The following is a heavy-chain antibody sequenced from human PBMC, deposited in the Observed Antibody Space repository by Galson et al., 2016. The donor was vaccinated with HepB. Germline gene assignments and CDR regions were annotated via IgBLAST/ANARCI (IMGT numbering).Heavy chain of an antibody. V-gene: IGHV3-74*01. D-gene: IGHD3-10*01. Sequence: SLRLSCAASGFSFSSFWMHWVRQVPGKGLVWVARTNEYGSITDYADSVKGRFTISRDNSKNTLYLQMSSLRAEDTAVYICARDVGGWGSYWGQGTLVTVSS. J-gene: IGHJ4*02. CDR1: GFSFSSFW. CDR2: TNEYGSIT. CDR3: ARDVGGWGSY.